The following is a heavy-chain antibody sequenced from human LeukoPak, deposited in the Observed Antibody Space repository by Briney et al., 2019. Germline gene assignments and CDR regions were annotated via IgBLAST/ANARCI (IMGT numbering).Heavy chain of an antibody. J-gene: IGHJ4*02. D-gene: IGHD1-26*01. CDR1: GFTFSSYA. CDR3: AKVDKDYDHSGNYYAYHDY. V-gene: IGHV3-30*02. Sequence: PGGSLRLSCAASGFTFSSYAMHWVRQAPGKGLEWVAFIRYDGSEKYYADSVKGRFTICRDNSKNTLYLQMNSLRAEDTALYYCAKVDKDYDHSGNYYAYHDYWGQGTLVTVSS. CDR2: IRYDGSEK.